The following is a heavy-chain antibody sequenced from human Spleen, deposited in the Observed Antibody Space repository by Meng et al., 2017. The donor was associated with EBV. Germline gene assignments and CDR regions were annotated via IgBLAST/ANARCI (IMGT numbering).Heavy chain of an antibody. CDR1: GFSFSNYG. CDR2: ISRDGSNK. D-gene: IGHD6-19*01. Sequence: QVLLVGSGGAVVQPGRPLGLSCAASGFSFSNYGMHWVRQAPGKGLEWVALISRDGSNKYYADSVKGRFTISRDNSKNTLFLQMNNLRARDTAVYYCAKDREGAVASDYWGQGTLVTVSS. CDR3: AKDREGAVASDY. V-gene: IGHV3-30*18. J-gene: IGHJ4*02.